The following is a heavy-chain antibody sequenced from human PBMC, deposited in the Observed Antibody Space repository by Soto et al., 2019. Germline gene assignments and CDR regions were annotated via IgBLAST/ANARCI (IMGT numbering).Heavy chain of an antibody. CDR2: INAGNGNT. Sequence: ASVKVSCKASGYTFTSYAMHWVRQAPGQRLEWMGWINAGNGNTKYSQKFQGRVTITRDTSASTAYMELSSLRSEDTAVYYCARGRYCSGGSCPFQHWGQGTLVTVSS. V-gene: IGHV1-3*01. D-gene: IGHD2-15*01. CDR3: ARGRYCSGGSCPFQH. J-gene: IGHJ1*01. CDR1: GYTFTSYA.